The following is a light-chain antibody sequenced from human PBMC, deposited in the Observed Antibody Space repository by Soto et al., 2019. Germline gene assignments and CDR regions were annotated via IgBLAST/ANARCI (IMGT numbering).Light chain of an antibody. CDR2: EVT. V-gene: IGLV2-23*02. CDR3: RSYAGTGTWI. CDR1: TSDVGTYNL. Sequence: QSALTQPASVSGSPGQSITISCTGTTSDVGTYNLVSWYQQYPGKAPQVVISEVTRRPSGVSDRFSGSKSGNMASLTISGLQAEDEADYYCRSYAGTGTWIFGGGTKLTVL. J-gene: IGLJ2*01.